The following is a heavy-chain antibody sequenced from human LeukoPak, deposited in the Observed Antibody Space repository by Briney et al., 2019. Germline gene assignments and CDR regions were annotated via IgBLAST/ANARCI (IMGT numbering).Heavy chain of an antibody. CDR3: AKIRLWAS. CDR1: GFTFSSYG. J-gene: IGHJ5*02. V-gene: IGHV3-30*18. CDR2: ISYDGSNK. Sequence: GRSLRLSCAASGFTFSSYGMHWVRQAPGKGLEWVAVISYDGSNKYYADSVKGRFTISRDNSKNTLYLQMNSLRAEDTAVYYCAKIRLWASWGQGTLVTVSS. D-gene: IGHD4/OR15-4a*01.